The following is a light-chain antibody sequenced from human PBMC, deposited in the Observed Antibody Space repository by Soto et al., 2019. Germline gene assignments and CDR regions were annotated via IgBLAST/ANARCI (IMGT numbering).Light chain of an antibody. Sequence: EVVLSQSPGTLSLSPGERATLSCRASQSVSSSYLAWNQQNPGQAPRLLIYRTSNRATGIPDRFSGSGSGTDFTLTISRLEPEDFAVYWCQQYDSSPRTFGQGTKVDIK. CDR2: RTS. CDR3: QQYDSSPRT. V-gene: IGKV3-20*01. J-gene: IGKJ1*01. CDR1: QSVSSSY.